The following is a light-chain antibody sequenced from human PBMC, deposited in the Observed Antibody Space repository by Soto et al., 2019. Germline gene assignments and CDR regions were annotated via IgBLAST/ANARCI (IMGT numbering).Light chain of an antibody. J-gene: IGKJ1*01. V-gene: IGKV3-20*01. CDR3: QQYGSSGT. Sequence: EIVMTQSPATLSSFPGDRATLSCRASQSVSNNYLAWYQQNPGQAPRLLIYGASNRATGIPDRFSGSGSGTDFTLTISRLEPEDFAVYYCQQYGSSGTFGQGTKVDIK. CDR1: QSVSNNY. CDR2: GAS.